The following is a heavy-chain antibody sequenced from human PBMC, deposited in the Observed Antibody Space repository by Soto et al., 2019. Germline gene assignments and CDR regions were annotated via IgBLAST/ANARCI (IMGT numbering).Heavy chain of an antibody. V-gene: IGHV4-59*01. J-gene: IGHJ5*02. CDR2: IYYSGST. CDR1: GGSISSYY. CDR3: ARDGGTSGYDSGWFDP. Sequence: SETLSLTCAVSGGSISSYYWSWIRRPPGKGLEWIGYIYYSGSTNYNPSLKSRVTISVDTSKNQFSLKLSSVTAADTAVYYCARDGGTSGYDSGWFDPWGQGTLVTVSS. D-gene: IGHD5-12*01.